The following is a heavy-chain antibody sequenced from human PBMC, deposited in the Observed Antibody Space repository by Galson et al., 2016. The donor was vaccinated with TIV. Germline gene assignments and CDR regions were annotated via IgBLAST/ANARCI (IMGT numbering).Heavy chain of an antibody. CDR2: TYYRSKWYN. Sequence: CAISGDSVSSNSAWNWIRQSPSRGLEWLGRTYYRSKWYNDYALSVKSRITINPDTSKNQFSLQLNSMTPEDTAVYYCARDRTLPGYYYNGMDVWGQGTTVT. CDR3: ARDRTLPGYYYNGMDV. J-gene: IGHJ6*02. D-gene: IGHD1/OR15-1a*01. CDR1: GDSVSSNSA. V-gene: IGHV6-1*01.